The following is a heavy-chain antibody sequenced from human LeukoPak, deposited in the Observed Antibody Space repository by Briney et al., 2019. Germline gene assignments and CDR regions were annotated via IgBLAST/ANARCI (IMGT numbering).Heavy chain of an antibody. CDR2: ISYDGSNK. Sequence: GGSLRLSCAASGFTFSSYGMHWVRQAPGKGLEWVAVISYDGSNKYYADSVKGRFTISRDNSKNTLYLQMNSLRAEDTAVYYCAKDVLSGSYLANYFYYGMDVWGQGTTVTVSS. V-gene: IGHV3-30*18. CDR3: AKDVLSGSYLANYFYYGMDV. J-gene: IGHJ6*02. CDR1: GFTFSSYG. D-gene: IGHD1-26*01.